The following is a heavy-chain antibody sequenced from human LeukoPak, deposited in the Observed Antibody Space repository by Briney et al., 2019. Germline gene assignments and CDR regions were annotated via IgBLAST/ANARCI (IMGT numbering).Heavy chain of an antibody. J-gene: IGHJ4*02. D-gene: IGHD2-15*01. CDR3: ARAVGVAGLYYFDY. CDR1: GGSISSYY. Sequence: SETLSLTCTVSGGSISSYYWSWIRQPPGKGLEWIGYIYYSGSTNYNPSLKSRVTISVDTSKNQFSLKLSSVTAADTAVYYCARAVGVAGLYYFDYWGQGTLVTVSS. CDR2: IYYSGST. V-gene: IGHV4-59*01.